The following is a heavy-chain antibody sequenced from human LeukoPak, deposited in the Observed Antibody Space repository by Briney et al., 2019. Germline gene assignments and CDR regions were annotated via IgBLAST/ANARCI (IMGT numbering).Heavy chain of an antibody. V-gene: IGHV1-69*13. CDR3: AREARCSGGSCYSRPYYYYGMDV. CDR1: GGTFSSYA. J-gene: IGHJ6*02. D-gene: IGHD2-15*01. Sequence: ASVKVSCKASGGTFSSYAISWVRQAPGQGLEWMGGIIPIFGTANYAQKIQGRVTITADESTSTAYMELSSLRSEDTAVYYCAREARCSGGSCYSRPYYYYGMDVWGQGTTVTVSS. CDR2: IIPIFGTA.